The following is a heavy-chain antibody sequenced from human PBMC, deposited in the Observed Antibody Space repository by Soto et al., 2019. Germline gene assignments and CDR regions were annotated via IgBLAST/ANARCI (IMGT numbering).Heavy chain of an antibody. CDR2: ISAYNGNT. D-gene: IGHD6-13*01. CDR3: ARDLAATGPFDC. Sequence: QVQLVQSGAEVKKPGASVKVSCKASGYTFTNYAFSWVRQAPGQGLEWMGWISAYNGNTNYPQKLQGRVTMTTDTPTSTAYVELRSLRSDDTAVYYCARDLAATGPFDCWGQGTLVTVSS. CDR1: GYTFTNYA. J-gene: IGHJ4*02. V-gene: IGHV1-18*01.